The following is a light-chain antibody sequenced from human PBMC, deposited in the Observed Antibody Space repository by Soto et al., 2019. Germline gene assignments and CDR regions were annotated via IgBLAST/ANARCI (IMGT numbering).Light chain of an antibody. Sequence: DIQMTQSPSSLSASVGDRVTITCQASQDITLYLNWYQHKAGKAPNLLIHDVSNLHPGVPSRFRGSGSGTEFSFNITSLQPEDVATYYCQQYDDLPITFGQGTRLEIK. J-gene: IGKJ5*01. V-gene: IGKV1-33*01. CDR2: DVS. CDR1: QDITLY. CDR3: QQYDDLPIT.